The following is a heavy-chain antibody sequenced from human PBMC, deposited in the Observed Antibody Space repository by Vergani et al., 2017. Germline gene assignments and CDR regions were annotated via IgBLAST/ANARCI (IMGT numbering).Heavy chain of an antibody. J-gene: IGHJ3*02. CDR3: ARGPTGELDAFDI. CDR1: GFTVSSNY. D-gene: IGHD7-27*01. V-gene: IGHV3-53*01. Sequence: EVQLVESGGGLVKPGGSLRLSCAASGFTVSSNYMSWVRQAPGKGLEWVSVIYSGGSTYYADSVKGRFTISRDNYKNTLYLQMNSLGADDTAVYYGARGPTGELDAFDIWGQGTMVTVSS. CDR2: IYSGGST.